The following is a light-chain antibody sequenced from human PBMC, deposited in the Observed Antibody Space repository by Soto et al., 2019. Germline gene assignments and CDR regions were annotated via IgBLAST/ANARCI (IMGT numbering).Light chain of an antibody. CDR2: EVN. J-gene: IGLJ3*02. CDR3: SSYTSSTTWV. V-gene: IGLV2-14*01. CDR1: SSDVGGYNY. Sequence: QSALTQPASVSGSPGQSITISCTGTSSDVGGYNYVSWYQHHPGKAPKLMIYEVNNRPSGVSDRFSASKSGNTASLTISGLQAEEEADYYCSSYTSSTTWVFGGGTKLTVL.